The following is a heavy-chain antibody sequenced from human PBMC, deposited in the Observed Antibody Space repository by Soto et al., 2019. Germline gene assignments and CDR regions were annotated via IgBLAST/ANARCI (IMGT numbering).Heavy chain of an antibody. CDR1: GGTFSSYT. CDR3: ASSIGRGSSSWPDY. CDR2: IIPILGIA. V-gene: IGHV1-69*02. Sequence: QVQLVQSGAEVKKPGSSVKVSCKASGGTFSSYTISWVRQAPGQGLEWMGRIIPILGIANYAQKFQGRVTITADKSTSTAYRELSSLRCEDTAVYYCASSIGRGSSSWPDYWGQGTLVTVSS. D-gene: IGHD6-13*01. J-gene: IGHJ4*02.